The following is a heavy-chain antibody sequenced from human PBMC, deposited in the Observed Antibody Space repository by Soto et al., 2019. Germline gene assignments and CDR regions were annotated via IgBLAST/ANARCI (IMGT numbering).Heavy chain of an antibody. J-gene: IGHJ3*02. Sequence: GESLKISCKGSGYSFTSYWIGWVRQMPGKGLEWMGIIYPGDSDTRYSPSFQGQVTISADKSISTAYLQWSSLKASDTAMDYCARRRGADCTNGVCYDAFDIWGQGTMVTVSS. CDR3: ARRRGADCTNGVCYDAFDI. CDR1: GYSFTSYW. CDR2: IYPGDSDT. D-gene: IGHD2-8*01. V-gene: IGHV5-51*01.